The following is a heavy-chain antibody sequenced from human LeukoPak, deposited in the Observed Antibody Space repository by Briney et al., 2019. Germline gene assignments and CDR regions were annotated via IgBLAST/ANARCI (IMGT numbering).Heavy chain of an antibody. CDR2: ISGSGGST. J-gene: IGHJ5*02. V-gene: IGHV3-23*01. CDR1: GFTFSSYG. Sequence: GGSLRLSCAASGFTFSSYGMSWVRQAPGKGLEWVSAISGSGGSTYYADSVKGRFTISRDNSENTLYLQMNSLRAEDTAVYYCAKDWRQLLWFGELLIDPWGQGTLVTVSS. CDR3: AKDWRQLLWFGELLIDP. D-gene: IGHD3-10*01.